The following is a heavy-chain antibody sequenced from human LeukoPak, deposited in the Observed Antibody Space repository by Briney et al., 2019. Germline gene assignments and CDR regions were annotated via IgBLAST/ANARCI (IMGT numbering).Heavy chain of an antibody. CDR2: INHSGST. J-gene: IGHJ4*02. CDR1: GGSVSDYY. Sequence: KPSETLSLTCAVYGGSVSDYYWSWIRQPPGKGLEWIGEINHSGSTNYNPSLKSRVTISVDTSKNQFSLKLSSVTAADTAVYYCARGQWLDNYWGQGTLVTVSS. D-gene: IGHD6-19*01. V-gene: IGHV4-34*01. CDR3: ARGQWLDNY.